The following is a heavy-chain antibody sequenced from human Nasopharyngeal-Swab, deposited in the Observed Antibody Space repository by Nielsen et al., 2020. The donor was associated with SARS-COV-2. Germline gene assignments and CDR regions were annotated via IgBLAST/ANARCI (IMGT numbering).Heavy chain of an antibody. J-gene: IGHJ4*02. CDR3: VRLVHDGSGSYATIHFDY. V-gene: IGHV4-39*01. D-gene: IGHD3-10*01. CDR1: GDSILRSKNY. Sequence: SDTLSLTCTVSGDSILRSKNYWGWIRQPPGKGLEWHGGIFFTGKTYNKSSLKSRVSLSVDTSNNLFSLKLTSVTAADTAVYYCVRLVHDGSGSYATIHFDYWGQGILVAVSS. CDR2: IFFTGKT.